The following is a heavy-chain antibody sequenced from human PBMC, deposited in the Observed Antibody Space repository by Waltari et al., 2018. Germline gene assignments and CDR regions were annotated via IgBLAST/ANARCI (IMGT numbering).Heavy chain of an antibody. CDR1: GYTFTDYY. D-gene: IGHD2-21*01. CDR3: ATPCCSVLQGGDCYAH. Sequence: EVQLVQSGAEVKKPGATVKISCKASGYTFTDYYMHWVQQAPGNGLEWMGRVDPEDGETIYAAKSQGRGTITADTSTDTAYMELSSLRSEDKAVYYCATPCCSVLQGGDCYAHWGQGTLVTVSS. CDR2: VDPEDGET. J-gene: IGHJ1*01. V-gene: IGHV1-69-2*01.